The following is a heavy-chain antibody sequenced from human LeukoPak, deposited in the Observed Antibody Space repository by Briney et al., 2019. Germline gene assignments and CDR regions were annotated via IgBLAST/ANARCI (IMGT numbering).Heavy chain of an antibody. Sequence: ASVKVSCKASGYTFTGYYMHWVRQAPRQGLEWMGWINPNSGGTNYAQKFQGRVTMTRDTSISTAYMELSRLRSDDTAVYYCARVDVFWSGYYIYWGQGTLVTVSS. CDR3: ARVDVFWSGYYIY. D-gene: IGHD3-3*01. CDR1: GYTFTGYY. V-gene: IGHV1-2*02. CDR2: INPNSGGT. J-gene: IGHJ4*02.